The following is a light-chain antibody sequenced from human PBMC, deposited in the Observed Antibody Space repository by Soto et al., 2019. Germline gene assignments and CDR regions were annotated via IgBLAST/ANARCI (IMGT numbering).Light chain of an antibody. CDR3: QQYHTWPIT. CDR2: GAS. CDR1: QGVSRK. J-gene: IGKJ4*01. Sequence: DIVMTQSPANISVAPGERGTFSCRACQGVSRKLAWYQHKPGQAPRLLISGASTGATGIPARFSGSGSGTEFTLTISNLQSEDCAIYYCQQYHTWPITVGGGTKVE. V-gene: IGKV3-15*01.